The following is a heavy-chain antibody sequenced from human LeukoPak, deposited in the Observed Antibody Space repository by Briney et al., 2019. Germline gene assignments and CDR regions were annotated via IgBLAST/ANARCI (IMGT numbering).Heavy chain of an antibody. CDR2: IYHSGST. CDR3: ARFPGHFDY. J-gene: IGHJ4*02. Sequence: SETLSLTCTVSGYSISSGYYWGWIRQPPGKGLEWIGSIYHSGSTYYNPSLKSRVTISVDTSKNQFSLKLSSVTAADTAVYYCARFPGHFDYWGQGTLVTVSS. D-gene: IGHD7-27*01. CDR1: GYSISSGYY. V-gene: IGHV4-38-2*02.